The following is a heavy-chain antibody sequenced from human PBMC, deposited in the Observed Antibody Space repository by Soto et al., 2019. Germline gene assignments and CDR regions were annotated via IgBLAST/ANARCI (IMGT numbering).Heavy chain of an antibody. J-gene: IGHJ4*02. V-gene: IGHV3-30*18. CDR1: GFTFSDYA. D-gene: IGHD6-19*01. CDR2: VSHDGRNT. Sequence: VQLVESGGGVVQPGRSLRLSCAASGFTFSDYAMHWVRQAPGKGLEWVAVVSHDGRNTHYADSVKGRFTISRDSSKKTVSLEMTGLRAEDTAVYSCAKGGRQWLVTSDFNYWGQGALVTVSS. CDR3: AKGGRQWLVTSDFNY.